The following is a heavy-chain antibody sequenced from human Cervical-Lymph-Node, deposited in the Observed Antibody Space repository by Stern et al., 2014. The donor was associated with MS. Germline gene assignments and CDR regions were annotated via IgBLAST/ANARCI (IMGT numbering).Heavy chain of an antibody. CDR1: GFTFSSYW. J-gene: IGHJ4*02. CDR2: INSDGSST. D-gene: IGHD1-26*01. CDR3: AFWESPFPDYFDY. V-gene: IGHV3-74*02. Sequence: QLVQSGGGLVQPGGSLRLSCAASGFTFSSYWMHWVRQAPGKGLVWVSRINSDGSSTSYADSVKGRFTISRDNAKNTLYLQMNSLRAEDTAVYYCAFWESPFPDYFDYWGQGTLVTVSS.